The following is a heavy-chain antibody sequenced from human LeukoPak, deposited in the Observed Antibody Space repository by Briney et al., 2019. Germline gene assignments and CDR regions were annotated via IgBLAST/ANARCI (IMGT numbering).Heavy chain of an antibody. CDR2: ISSSSSYI. D-gene: IGHD2-15*01. J-gene: IGHJ5*02. Sequence: GGSLRLSCAASGFTFSSYSMNWVRQAPGKGLEWVSSISSSSSYIYYADSVKGRFTISRDNAKNSLYLQMNSLRAEDTAVYYCGTDIVVLEKGGVFATWGQGPRVTVPS. CDR3: GTDIVVLEKGGVFAT. CDR1: GFTFSSYS. V-gene: IGHV3-21*01.